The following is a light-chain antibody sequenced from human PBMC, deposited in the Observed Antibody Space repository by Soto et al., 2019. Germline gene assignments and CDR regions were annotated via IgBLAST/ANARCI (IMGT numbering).Light chain of an antibody. V-gene: IGKV3-15*01. CDR3: QQHYEWVP. Sequence: EIVMTQSPATLSVSPGETATLSCRASQSVSNKLVWYQQKPGQAPRLLIYDATTRATGIPARFSGSGSGTEFTLIISSLQSEDFAVYYCQQHYEWVPFGGGTKVEI. CDR2: DAT. CDR1: QSVSNK. J-gene: IGKJ4*01.